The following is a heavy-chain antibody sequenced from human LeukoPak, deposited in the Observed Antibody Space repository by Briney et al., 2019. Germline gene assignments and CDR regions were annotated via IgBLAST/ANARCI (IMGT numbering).Heavy chain of an antibody. CDR1: GGSISSGSYY. D-gene: IGHD3-22*01. Sequence: PSKTLSLTCTVSGGSISSGSYYWSWIRQPAGKGLEWIGRIYTSGSTNYNPSLKSRVTISVDTSKNQSSLKLSSVTAADTAVYYCARDDSSGYWKGNWFDPWGQGTLVTVSS. V-gene: IGHV4-61*02. CDR2: IYTSGST. J-gene: IGHJ5*02. CDR3: ARDDSSGYWKGNWFDP.